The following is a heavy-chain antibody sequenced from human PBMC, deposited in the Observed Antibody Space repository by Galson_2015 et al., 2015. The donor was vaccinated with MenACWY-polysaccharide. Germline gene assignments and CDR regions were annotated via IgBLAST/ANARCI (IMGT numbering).Heavy chain of an antibody. CDR2: IQYDGSNK. Sequence: CAASGSRFSNSGMHWVRQAPGKGLEWVAVIQYDGSNKVYADSVKGRFTISRDNSKNTVFLEMNTLGVEDTAVYYCAREGSRIVFHAFDIWGLGTMVTVSS. V-gene: IGHV3-33*01. J-gene: IGHJ3*02. D-gene: IGHD2-2*01. CDR3: AREGSRIVFHAFDI. CDR1: GSRFSNSG.